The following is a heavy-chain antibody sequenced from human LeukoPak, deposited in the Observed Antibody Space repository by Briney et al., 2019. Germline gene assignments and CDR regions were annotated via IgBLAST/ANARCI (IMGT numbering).Heavy chain of an antibody. CDR2: ISGGGGST. J-gene: IGHJ4*02. CDR3: AKGGKWDVTPFDY. D-gene: IGHD1-26*01. V-gene: IGHV3-23*01. Sequence: GGSLRLSCAASGFTFTSYSMNWVRKAPGKGLEWVSTISGGGGSTYYADSVKGRFTISRDNSKNTLYLQVNSLRAEDTAVYYCAKGGKWDVTPFDYWGQGTLVTVSS. CDR1: GFTFTSYS.